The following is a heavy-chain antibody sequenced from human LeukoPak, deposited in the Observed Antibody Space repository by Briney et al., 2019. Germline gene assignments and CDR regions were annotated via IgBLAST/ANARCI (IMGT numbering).Heavy chain of an antibody. V-gene: IGHV3-74*01. J-gene: IGHJ4*02. Sequence: GGSLRLSRAASRLTFSSYWMHWVRPAPRKGLVWVSRINSDGSSTSYADSVKGRFTISRDNAKNTTYLQINSLRAEDTAVYYCASRRLSRYYFYCWGQGTLVTVSS. CDR1: RLTFSSYW. CDR3: ASRRLSRYYFYC. CDR2: INSDGSST. D-gene: IGHD2-2*01.